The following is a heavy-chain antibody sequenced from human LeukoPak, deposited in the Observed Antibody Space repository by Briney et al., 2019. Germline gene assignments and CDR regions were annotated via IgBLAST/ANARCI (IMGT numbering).Heavy chain of an antibody. J-gene: IGHJ5*02. Sequence: ASVKVSCKASGYTFTGYHMHWVRQAPGQGLEWMGRINPNRGVTGYAQKSQGRVTMTGDTSISTAYMELSRLRSDDTAVYYCARGAGLRCSSTSCSRWFDPWGQGTLVIVSS. CDR3: ARGAGLRCSSTSCSRWFDP. CDR1: GYTFTGYH. D-gene: IGHD2-2*01. V-gene: IGHV1-2*06. CDR2: INPNRGVT.